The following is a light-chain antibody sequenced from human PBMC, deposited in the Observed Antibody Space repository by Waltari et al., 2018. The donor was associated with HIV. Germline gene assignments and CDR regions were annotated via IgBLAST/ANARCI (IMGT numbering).Light chain of an antibody. V-gene: IGLV2-14*01. CDR2: DAN. Sequence: QTVLTQPASVSGSLGQSITISCIRADRHIGSYNYVSWYQHHPDKAPKLIIYDANSRPSGSSFRFSGFQSGNTASLTISGLQTEDEADYYCSSYISGSTLVFGGGTKVTVL. J-gene: IGLJ3*02. CDR3: SSYISGSTLV. CDR1: DRHIGSYNY.